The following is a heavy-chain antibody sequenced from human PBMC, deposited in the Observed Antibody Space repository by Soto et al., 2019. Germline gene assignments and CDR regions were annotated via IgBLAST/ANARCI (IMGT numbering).Heavy chain of an antibody. V-gene: IGHV1-8*01. CDR1: GYTFTSYD. CDR3: ARELVNDY. J-gene: IGHJ4*02. CDR2: MNPNRGNT. Sequence: QVQLVQSRAEVKKPGASVKVSCKASGYTFTSYDINWVRQATGQRLEWMGWMNPNRGNTGCAQKFQGRVTMTRNTSISSAYRELSSLRSEDTAVYYCARELVNDYWGQGTLVTVSS. D-gene: IGHD3-9*01.